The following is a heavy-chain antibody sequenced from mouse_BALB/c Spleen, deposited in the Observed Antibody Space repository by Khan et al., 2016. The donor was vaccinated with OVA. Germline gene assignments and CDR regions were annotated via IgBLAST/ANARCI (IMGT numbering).Heavy chain of an antibody. D-gene: IGHD3-1*01. CDR3: ARSGDEAGLSY. Sequence: VQLKESGAELVRPGALVKLSCKTSGFNIKDYYMHWVKQRPEQGLEWIGWIDPENGNTIYDPKFQGKASITADTSSNTAYLQLSSLTAEDTAVYYWARSGDEAGLSYRGQGTLVTGAA. J-gene: IGHJ3*01. V-gene: IGHV14-1*02. CDR2: IDPENGNT. CDR1: GFNIKDYY.